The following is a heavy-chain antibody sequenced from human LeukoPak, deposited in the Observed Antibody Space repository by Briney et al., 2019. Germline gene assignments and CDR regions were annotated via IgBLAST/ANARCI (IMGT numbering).Heavy chain of an antibody. J-gene: IGHJ6*02. CDR1: GFTFSSYW. V-gene: IGHV3-7*01. CDR2: IKQDGSEK. CDR3: ARESSVPFGELLPYYYYGMDV. Sequence: PGGSLRLSCAASGFTFSSYWMSWVRQAPGKGLEWVANIKQDGSEKYYVDSVKGRFTISRDNAKNSLYLQMNSLRAEDTAVYYCARESSVPFGELLPYYYYGMDVWGQGTTVTVSS. D-gene: IGHD3-10*01.